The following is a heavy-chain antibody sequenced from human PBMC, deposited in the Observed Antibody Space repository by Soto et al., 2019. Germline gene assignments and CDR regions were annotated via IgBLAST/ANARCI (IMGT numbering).Heavy chain of an antibody. CDR1: GGTFSSYA. J-gene: IGHJ4*02. V-gene: IGHV1-69*01. CDR3: ARDSDGAYCGGDCYSLDY. D-gene: IGHD2-21*02. Sequence: VQLVQSGAEVKKPGSSVKVSCKASGGTFSSYAISWVRQAPGQGLEWMGGIIPIFGTANYAQKFQGRVTITADESTSTAYMELSSLRSEDTAVYYCARDSDGAYCGGDCYSLDYWGQGTLVTVSS. CDR2: IIPIFGTA.